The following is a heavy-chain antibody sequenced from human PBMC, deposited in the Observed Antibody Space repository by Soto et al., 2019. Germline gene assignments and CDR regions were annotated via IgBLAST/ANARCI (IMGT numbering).Heavy chain of an antibody. Sequence: DVQVVESGGGLIQPGGSLRLSCAASGFTVSNNYMSWVRQGPGKGLEWVSTIYRGDSTYYADSVKGRFTISRDNSKNTLYRRMNSLSTEDTAVYYCARYYEYSGGTSGGMDVWGQGTTVTVSS. CDR1: GFTVSNNY. CDR2: IYRGDST. D-gene: IGHD1-26*01. CDR3: ARYYEYSGGTSGGMDV. V-gene: IGHV3-53*01. J-gene: IGHJ6*02.